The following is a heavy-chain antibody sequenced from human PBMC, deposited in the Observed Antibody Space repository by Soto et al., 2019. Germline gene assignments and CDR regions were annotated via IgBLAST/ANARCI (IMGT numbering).Heavy chain of an antibody. CDR2: IIPLFDTT. J-gene: IGHJ3*02. Sequence: QVQLVQSGAEVRKPGSSVKVSCKLSGGTFRSFAIGWVRQAPGQGLEWMGGIIPLFDTTNYAQKFQGRVTITADESTSTAYMEMSSLTSDDTAIYYCARTNTDMGPQLWVAFDIWGQGTTVTVSS. CDR3: ARTNTDMGPQLWVAFDI. D-gene: IGHD3-16*01. V-gene: IGHV1-69*12. CDR1: GGTFRSFA.